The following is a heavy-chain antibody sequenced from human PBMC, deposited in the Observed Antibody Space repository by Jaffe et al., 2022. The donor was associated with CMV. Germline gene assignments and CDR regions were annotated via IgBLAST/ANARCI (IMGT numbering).Heavy chain of an antibody. V-gene: IGHV1-46*01. D-gene: IGHD1-26*01. CDR3: ARDLGDREWELRQRNSFDY. CDR2: INPSASST. Sequence: QVQLVQSGAEVKKPGASVKVSCKASGYTFTSYYVHWVRQAPGQGLEWIGIINPSASSTTYAQKFQGRVAMTRDTSTSTVYMELSSLRSDDTAVYYCARDLGDREWELRQRNSFDYWGQGTLVTVSS. J-gene: IGHJ4*02. CDR1: GYTFTSYY.